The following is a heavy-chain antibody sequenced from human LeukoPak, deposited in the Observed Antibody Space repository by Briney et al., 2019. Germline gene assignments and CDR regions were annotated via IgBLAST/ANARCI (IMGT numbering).Heavy chain of an antibody. D-gene: IGHD6-25*01. CDR3: AREWYSSGPMDV. Sequence: ASVKVSCKASGYTFTGYYMHWVRQAPGQGLEWMGWINPNSGGTNYAQKFQGRVTMTRDTSISTAYMELSRLRSDDTAVYYCAREWYSSGPMDVWGQGTTVTVSS. CDR2: INPNSGGT. CDR1: GYTFTGYY. J-gene: IGHJ6*02. V-gene: IGHV1-2*02.